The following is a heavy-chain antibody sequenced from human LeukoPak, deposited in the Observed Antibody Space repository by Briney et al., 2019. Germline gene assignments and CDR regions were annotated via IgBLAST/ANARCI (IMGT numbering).Heavy chain of an antibody. CDR1: GFPVSSNY. CDR2: FYSGGST. Sequence: GSLRLSCAASGFPVSSNYMSLVRQAPGKGLEWGSVFYSGGSTYYADSVKGRFTISRDNSKNTLYLQMNSLRAEDTAVYYCASGVDTIFGVVIGPFDYWGQGTLVTVSS. CDR3: ASGVDTIFGVVIGPFDY. V-gene: IGHV3-53*01. D-gene: IGHD3-3*01. J-gene: IGHJ4*02.